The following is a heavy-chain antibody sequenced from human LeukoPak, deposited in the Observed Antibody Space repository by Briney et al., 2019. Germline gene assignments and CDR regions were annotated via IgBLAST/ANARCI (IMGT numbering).Heavy chain of an antibody. CDR2: INHSGST. D-gene: IGHD7-27*01. Sequence: SETLSLTCAVYGGSFSGYYWSWIRQPPGKGLEWIGEINHSGSTNYNPSLKSRVTISVDTSKNQFSLKLSSVTAADTAVYYCAREIPWGSHDAFDIWGQGTMVTVSS. V-gene: IGHV4-34*01. J-gene: IGHJ3*02. CDR3: AREIPWGSHDAFDI. CDR1: GGSFSGYY.